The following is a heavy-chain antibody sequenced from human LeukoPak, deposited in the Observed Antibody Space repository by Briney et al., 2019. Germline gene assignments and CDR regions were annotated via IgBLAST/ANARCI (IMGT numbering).Heavy chain of an antibody. V-gene: IGHV4-59*08. CDR1: GGSISSYY. CDR3: ARHVDTAMVPKTDAFDI. CDR2: IYYSGST. Sequence: SETLSLTCAVFGGSISSYYWSWIRQPPGKGLEWIGYIYYSGSTNYNPSLKSRVTISVDTSKNQFSLKLSSVTAADTAVYYCARHVDTAMVPKTDAFDIWGQGTMVTVSS. D-gene: IGHD5-18*01. J-gene: IGHJ3*02.